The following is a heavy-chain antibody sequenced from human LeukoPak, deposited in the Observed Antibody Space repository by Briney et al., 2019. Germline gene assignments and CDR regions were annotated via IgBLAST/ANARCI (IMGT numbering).Heavy chain of an antibody. CDR1: GFTVSSNY. CDR3: ARHYYGSNPHGYWYLDI. CDR2: INHSGTT. Sequence: PGGSLRLSCAASGFTVSSNYMSWIRQPPGKGLEWIGEINHSGTTNYNPSLKSRVTISVDTSKNQFSLQLSSANAADTAVYYCARHYYGSNPHGYWYLDIWGRGALVTVSS. J-gene: IGHJ2*01. V-gene: IGHV4-34*01. D-gene: IGHD3-10*01.